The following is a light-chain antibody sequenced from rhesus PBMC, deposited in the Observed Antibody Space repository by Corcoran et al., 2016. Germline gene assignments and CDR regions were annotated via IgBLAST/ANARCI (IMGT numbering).Light chain of an antibody. Sequence: QAALTQPPSMSGSPGQSVTISCTGSNSDIGAYDRVSWYQQHPGKAPKLMIYEVSQRPSGVSDRFSGSKSGNTASLTISGLQAEDEADYYCSAYAGSVSFYVFGPGTRLAVL. CDR2: EVS. J-gene: IGLJ1*01. CDR3: SAYAGSVSFYV. V-gene: IGLV2-23*02. CDR1: NSDIGAYDR.